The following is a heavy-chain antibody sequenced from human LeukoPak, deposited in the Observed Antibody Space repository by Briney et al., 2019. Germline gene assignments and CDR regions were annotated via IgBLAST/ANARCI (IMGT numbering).Heavy chain of an antibody. J-gene: IGHJ4*02. CDR3: ARQRGGVGAYRFDY. D-gene: IGHD1-26*01. V-gene: IGHV4-39*01. CDR2: IYYSGST. Sequence: SETLSLTCTVSGGSISSSSYYWGWIRQPPGKGLEWIGSIYYSGSTYYNPSLKSRVTISVDTSKNQFSLKLSSVTAADTAVYYCARQRGGVGAYRFDYWGQGTLVTVSS. CDR1: GGSISSSSYY.